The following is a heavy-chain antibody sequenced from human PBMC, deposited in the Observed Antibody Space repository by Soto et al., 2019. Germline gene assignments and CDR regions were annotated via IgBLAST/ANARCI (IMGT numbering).Heavy chain of an antibody. CDR2: IYYSGST. J-gene: IGHJ5*02. CDR1: VGSSTSGAYY. V-gene: IGHV4-30-4*01. Sequence: TLSLTCTVSVGSSTSGAYYWSWILQPPGKGLEWIGYIYYSGSTYYNPSLKSRVTISVDTSKNQFSLKLSSVTAADTAVYYCARAIVLMVYAIDWFDPWGQGTLVTVSS. D-gene: IGHD2-8*01. CDR3: ARAIVLMVYAIDWFDP.